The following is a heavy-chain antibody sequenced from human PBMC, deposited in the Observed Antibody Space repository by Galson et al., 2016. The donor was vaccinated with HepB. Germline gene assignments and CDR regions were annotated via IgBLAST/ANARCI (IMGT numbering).Heavy chain of an antibody. J-gene: IGHJ4*02. CDR1: GGSISYYY. D-gene: IGHD6-19*01. CDR2: IYYTGNT. V-gene: IGHV4-59*01. Sequence: LSLTCSVSGGSISYYYWSWIRQPPGKGLEWIGYIYYTGNTNYNASLKSRVTISLDMAKNQFSLNLTSGTVADTAVYYCARGGSGWPFDFWGQGALATFSS. CDR3: ARGGSGWPFDF.